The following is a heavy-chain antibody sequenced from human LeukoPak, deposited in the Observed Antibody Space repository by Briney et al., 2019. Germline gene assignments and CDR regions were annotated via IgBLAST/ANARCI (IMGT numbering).Heavy chain of an antibody. CDR2: IYYSGGT. CDR1: DGSISSSY. J-gene: IGHJ3*02. V-gene: IGHV4-59*01. D-gene: IGHD3-22*01. CDR3: AREGMIATGREPAEI. Sequence: SETLSLTCSVSDGSISSSYWSWIRQPPGKGLEWIGYIYYSGGTNYNPSLKSRVTISVDTSKNQFSLNLSSVTAADTAVHYCAREGMIATGREPAEIWGQGTMVTVSS.